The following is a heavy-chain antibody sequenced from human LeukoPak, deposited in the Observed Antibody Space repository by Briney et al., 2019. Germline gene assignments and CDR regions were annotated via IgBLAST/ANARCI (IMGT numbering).Heavy chain of an antibody. CDR2: INPNNGDT. J-gene: IGHJ4*02. V-gene: IGHV1-2*02. CDR1: GYTFTGYY. Sequence: RASVKVSCKASGYTFTGYYMYWVRQAPGQGLEWMGWINPNNGDTHYAQEFQGRVTMTRDTSISTAYMELSRLRSDDTAVYYCARPRATYGSGSLSVDYWGQGTLVTVSS. D-gene: IGHD3-10*01. CDR3: ARPRATYGSGSLSVDY.